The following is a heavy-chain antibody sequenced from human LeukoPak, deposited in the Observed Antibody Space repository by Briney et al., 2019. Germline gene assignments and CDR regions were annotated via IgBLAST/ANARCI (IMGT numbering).Heavy chain of an antibody. J-gene: IGHJ1*01. CDR3: ARDESIAAAGREWELENGYFQH. D-gene: IGHD6-13*01. CDR1: GGSISSSSYY. Sequence: SETLSLTCTVSGGSISSSSYYWGWIRQPPGKGLEWIGSIYYSGSTYYNPSLKSRVTISVDTSKNQFSLKLSSVTAADTAVYYCARDESIAAAGREWELENGYFQHWGQGTLVTVSS. V-gene: IGHV4-39*07. CDR2: IYYSGST.